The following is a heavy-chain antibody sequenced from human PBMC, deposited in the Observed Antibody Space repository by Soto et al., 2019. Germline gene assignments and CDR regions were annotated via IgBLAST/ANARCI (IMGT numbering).Heavy chain of an antibody. V-gene: IGHV4-59*08. CDR3: ARHSWQQLLPQY. CDR1: SGSISNSY. Sequence: QVQLQESGPGLVKPSETLSLTCIVSSGSISNSYWSWIRQVPGKGLEWIGYIYYSGVTNYNPSLKRRVTISIDTSKNQFSLKLSSVTAADTAVYYCARHSWQQLLPQYWGQGTLVTVSS. J-gene: IGHJ1*01. CDR2: IYYSGVT. D-gene: IGHD5-12*01.